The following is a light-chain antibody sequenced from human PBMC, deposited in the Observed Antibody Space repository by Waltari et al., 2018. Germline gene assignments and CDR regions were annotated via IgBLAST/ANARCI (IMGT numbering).Light chain of an antibody. CDR3: QQYNSYRS. J-gene: IGKJ1*01. V-gene: IGKV1-5*03. CDR2: KTS. Sequence: TCRASQSISSWLAWYQQKPGKAPNLLIYKTSTLESGVPSRFSGSGSGTEFTLTIDSLQPDDFATYYCQQYNSYRSFGQGTKVEIK. CDR1: QSISSW.